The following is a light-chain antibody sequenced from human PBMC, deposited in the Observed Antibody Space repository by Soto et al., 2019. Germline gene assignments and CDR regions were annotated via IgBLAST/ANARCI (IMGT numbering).Light chain of an antibody. CDR1: QSVGSAW. V-gene: IGKV3-20*01. Sequence: ENVLTQSPGTLSLSPGERATLSCRASQSVGSAWLAWYQQKPGQAPRLLLYSTSTRATGIPDRFSGSGSGTDFTLTISRLEPEDCAVYYCQQYGSPLWTFGQGTKVEVK. J-gene: IGKJ1*01. CDR2: STS. CDR3: QQYGSPLWT.